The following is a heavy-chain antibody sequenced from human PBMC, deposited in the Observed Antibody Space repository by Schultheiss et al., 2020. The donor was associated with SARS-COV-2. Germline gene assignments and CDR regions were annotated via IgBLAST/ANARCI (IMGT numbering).Heavy chain of an antibody. D-gene: IGHD6-19*01. Sequence: GGSLRLSCAASGFTFSSYAMSWVRQAPGKGLEWVSAISGSGGSTYYADSVKGRFTISRDNSKNTLCLQMNSLRAEDTAVYYCARAGLGPLDYWGQGTLVTVSS. CDR1: GFTFSSYA. CDR2: ISGSGGST. CDR3: ARAGLGPLDY. J-gene: IGHJ4*02. V-gene: IGHV3-23*01.